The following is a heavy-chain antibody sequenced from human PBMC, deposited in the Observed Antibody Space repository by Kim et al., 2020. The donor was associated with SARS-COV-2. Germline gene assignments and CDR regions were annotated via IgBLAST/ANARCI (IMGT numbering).Heavy chain of an antibody. D-gene: IGHD3-10*01. Sequence: ASVKVSCKASGYTFTSYGISWVRQAPGQGLEWMGWISAYNGNTNYAQKLQGRVTMTTDTSTSTAYMELRSLRSDDTAVYYCARDRPSGLYYGSGRANAFDIWGQGTMVTVSS. J-gene: IGHJ3*02. CDR2: ISAYNGNT. CDR3: ARDRPSGLYYGSGRANAFDI. V-gene: IGHV1-18*01. CDR1: GYTFTSYG.